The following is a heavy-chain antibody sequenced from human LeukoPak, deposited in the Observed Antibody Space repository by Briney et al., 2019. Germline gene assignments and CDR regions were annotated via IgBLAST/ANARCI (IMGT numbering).Heavy chain of an antibody. Sequence: PGGSLRLSCTASGFTFSSYSMNWVRQAPGKGLEWVSSISSSSSYIYYADSVKGRFTISRDNAKNSLYQQMNSLRAEDTAVYYCVSQFEYGSGSYYAFDYWGQGTLVTVSS. D-gene: IGHD3-10*01. CDR2: ISSSSSYI. CDR3: VSQFEYGSGSYYAFDY. CDR1: GFTFSSYS. J-gene: IGHJ4*02. V-gene: IGHV3-21*01.